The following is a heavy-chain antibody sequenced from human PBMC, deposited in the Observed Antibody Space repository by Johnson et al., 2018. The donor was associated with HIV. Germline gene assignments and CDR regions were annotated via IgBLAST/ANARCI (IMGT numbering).Heavy chain of an antibody. CDR2: IWYDGSSK. CDR3: ASGYFDWLLISAVAFDI. V-gene: IGHV3-33*01. Sequence: QVQLVESGGGVVQPGRSLRLSCAASGFTFSSYGMHWVRQAPGKGLEWVAVIWYDGSSKYYADSVKGRFTISRDNSKNTLYLQMNSLRAEDTAVYYCASGYFDWLLISAVAFDIWVQGTMVTVSS. CDR1: GFTFSSYG. D-gene: IGHD3-9*01. J-gene: IGHJ3*02.